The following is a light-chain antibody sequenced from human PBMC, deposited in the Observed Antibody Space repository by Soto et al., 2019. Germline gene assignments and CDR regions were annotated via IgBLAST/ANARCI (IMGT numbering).Light chain of an antibody. J-gene: IGKJ2*01. Sequence: EIVLTQSPATLSLSPGERATLFCRSSQSIGTYLAWYQQKSGQAPRLLIYDASNRATGIPARFSGGGSGTDLILTVSSLEPDACAVYYCQQRSIWPPTFGQGTKLEI. CDR3: QQRSIWPPT. V-gene: IGKV3-11*01. CDR2: DAS. CDR1: QSIGTY.